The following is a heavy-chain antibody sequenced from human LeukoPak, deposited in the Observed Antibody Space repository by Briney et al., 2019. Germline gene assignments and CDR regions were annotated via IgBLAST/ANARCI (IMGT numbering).Heavy chain of an antibody. Sequence: GGSLRLSCAASGFTFSSYAMSWVRQAPGKGLEWVSAISGSGGSTYYADSVKGRFTISRENSKNTLYLQMNSLRAEDTAVYYCAKASTYYYDSSGLPFDPWGQGTLVTVSS. D-gene: IGHD3-22*01. CDR3: AKASTYYYDSSGLPFDP. V-gene: IGHV3-23*01. CDR2: ISGSGGST. J-gene: IGHJ5*02. CDR1: GFTFSSYA.